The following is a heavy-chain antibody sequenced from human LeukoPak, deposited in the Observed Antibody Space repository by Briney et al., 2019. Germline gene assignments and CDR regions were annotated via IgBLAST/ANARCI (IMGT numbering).Heavy chain of an antibody. D-gene: IGHD5-18*01. V-gene: IGHV1-18*01. J-gene: IGHJ5*02. Sequence: GASVTVSCKASGYTFTSYGISWVRQAPGQGLEWMGWISAYNGNTNYAQKLQGRVTMTTDTSTSTAYMELRSLRSDDTAVYYCARTTAGSSYSYGTTKGWNRWFDPWGQGTLVTVSS. CDR2: ISAYNGNT. CDR1: GYTFTSYG. CDR3: ARTTAGSSYSYGTTKGWNRWFDP.